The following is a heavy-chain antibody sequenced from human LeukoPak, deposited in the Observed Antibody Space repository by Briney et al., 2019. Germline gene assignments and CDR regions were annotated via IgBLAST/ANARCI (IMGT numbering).Heavy chain of an antibody. D-gene: IGHD3-3*01. Sequence: SETLSLTCTVSGGSISSGGYYWGWIRQHPGKGLEWIGYIYYSRSTYYNPSLKSRVTISVDTSKNQFSLKLSSVTAADTAVYYCARGGNYDFWSGYHIPYYFDYWGQGTLVTVSS. J-gene: IGHJ4*02. CDR2: IYYSRST. V-gene: IGHV4-31*03. CDR3: ARGGNYDFWSGYHIPYYFDY. CDR1: GGSISSGGYY.